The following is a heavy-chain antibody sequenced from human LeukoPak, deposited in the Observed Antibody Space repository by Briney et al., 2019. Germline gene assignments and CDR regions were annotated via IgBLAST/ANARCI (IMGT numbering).Heavy chain of an antibody. V-gene: IGHV1-18*04. D-gene: IGHD3-10*01. J-gene: IGHJ4*02. CDR2: ISAYNGNT. CDR1: GYGFTSYY. Sequence: ASVKVSCKAFGYGFTSYYIHWVRQAPGQGLEWMGWISAYNGNTNYAQKLQGRVTMTTDTSTSTAYMELRSLRSDDTAVYYCARDGSGDNLFDYWGQGTLVTVSS. CDR3: ARDGSGDNLFDY.